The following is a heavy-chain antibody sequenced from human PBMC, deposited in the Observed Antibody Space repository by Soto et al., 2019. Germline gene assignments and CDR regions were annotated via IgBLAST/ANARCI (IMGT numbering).Heavy chain of an antibody. CDR1: GFTFSNYN. D-gene: IGHD6-19*01. J-gene: IGHJ4*02. V-gene: IGHV3-30-3*01. CDR3: VRSPGYSSGWFDY. Sequence: GGSLSLSCAVSGFTFSNYNIHWVRQAPGKGLEWVAVISYDGSNKDYADSVKGRFTISRDNSKNTLYVQMNSLRAEDTAVYYCVRSPGYSSGWFDYWGQGTLVTVSS. CDR2: ISYDGSNK.